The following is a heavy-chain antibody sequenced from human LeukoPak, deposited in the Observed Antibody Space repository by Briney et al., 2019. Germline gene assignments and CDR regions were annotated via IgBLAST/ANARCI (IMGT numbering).Heavy chain of an antibody. CDR2: INSGGST. D-gene: IGHD2-15*01. CDR1: GFTFSNYA. J-gene: IGHJ4*02. V-gene: IGHV3-23*01. CDR3: AKDGCSGGYCYSDY. Sequence: PGGSLRLSCAASGFTFSNYAMTWVRQAPGKGLEWVSTINSGGSTYYADSVKGRFSISRDNSKNTLYLQMNSLSAEDTAFYYCAKDGCSGGYCYSDYWGQGTLVTVSS.